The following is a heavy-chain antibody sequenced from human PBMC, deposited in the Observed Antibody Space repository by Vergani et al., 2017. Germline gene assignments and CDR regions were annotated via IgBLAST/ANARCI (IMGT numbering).Heavy chain of an antibody. J-gene: IGHJ4*02. V-gene: IGHV3-21*06. CDR3: ARDPPGSYYFDY. Sequence: VQLVESGGGVVQPGGSLRLSCAASGFTFSDFSMSWVRQAPGKGLEWVAFIGSSGPYINYADSVKGRFIISRDNTNNSLFLQLRSLRAEDAAVYYCARDPPGSYYFDYWGQGTLVTVSS. D-gene: IGHD1-26*01. CDR2: IGSSGPYI. CDR1: GFTFSDFS.